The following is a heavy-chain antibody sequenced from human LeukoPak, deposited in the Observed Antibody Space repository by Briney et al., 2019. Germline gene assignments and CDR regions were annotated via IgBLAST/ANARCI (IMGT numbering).Heavy chain of an antibody. V-gene: IGHV1-2*02. J-gene: IGHJ4*02. CDR1: GYTFIDYY. CDR3: VRDANTADPLAY. Sequence: ASVTVPCKASGYTFIDYYMHWVRQAPGQGLEWMGWINPNSGGTNYAQKYQGRVTMTRDTSISTIYMELSRLRSDDTAIYYCVRDANTADPLAYWGQGTLVTVSS. CDR2: INPNSGGT. D-gene: IGHD2-21*02.